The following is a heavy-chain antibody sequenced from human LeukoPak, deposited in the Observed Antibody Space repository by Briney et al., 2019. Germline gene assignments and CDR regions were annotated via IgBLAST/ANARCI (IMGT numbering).Heavy chain of an antibody. V-gene: IGHV3-7*01. Sequence: GGSLRLSCAASGFTFSSYWMSWVRQAPGKGLEWVANIKQDGSEKYYVDSVKGRFTISRDNAKNSLYLQMNSLRAEDTAVYYCARVSGYDPGGLYFDYWGQGTLVTVSS. CDR1: GFTFSSYW. J-gene: IGHJ4*02. CDR2: IKQDGSEK. D-gene: IGHD5-12*01. CDR3: ARVSGYDPGGLYFDY.